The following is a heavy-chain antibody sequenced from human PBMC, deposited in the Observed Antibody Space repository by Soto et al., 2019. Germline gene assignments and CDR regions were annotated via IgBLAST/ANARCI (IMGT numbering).Heavy chain of an antibody. CDR3: ARDRDSNPLDYYYGMDV. J-gene: IGHJ6*02. CDR2: IWYDGSNK. Sequence: GGSLRLSCAASGFTFSSYGMHWVRQAPGKGLEWVAVIWYDGSNKYYADSVKGRFTISRDNSKNTLYLQMNSLRAEDTAVYYCARDRDSNPLDYYYGMDVWGQGTTVTVSS. D-gene: IGHD4-4*01. CDR1: GFTFSSYG. V-gene: IGHV3-33*01.